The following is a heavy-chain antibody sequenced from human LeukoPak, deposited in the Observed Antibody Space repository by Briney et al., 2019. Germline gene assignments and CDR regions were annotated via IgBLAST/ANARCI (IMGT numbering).Heavy chain of an antibody. V-gene: IGHV6-1*01. J-gene: IGHJ5*02. CDR2: TYYTSKWNN. CDR3: ARQASRRFDP. Sequence: SQTLSLTCAISGDSVSSNSVAWNWFRQSPSRGLEWLGRTYYTSKWNNDYAESVQSRIAVNPDTSKNQFSLYLNSVTLEDTAVYYCARQASRRFDPWGQGTLVTVSA. CDR1: GDSVSSNSVA.